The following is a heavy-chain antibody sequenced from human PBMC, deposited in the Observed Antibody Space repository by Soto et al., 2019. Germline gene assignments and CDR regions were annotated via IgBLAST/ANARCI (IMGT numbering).Heavy chain of an antibody. CDR1: GYTFTSYG. D-gene: IGHD2-8*01. Sequence: ASVKVSCKASGYTFTSYGISWVRQAPGQGLEWMGWISAYNGNTNYAQKLQGRVTMTTDTSTSTAYMELRSLRSDDTAVYYCAVASQMVYAMEVDYWGQGTLVTVSS. CDR3: AVASQMVYAMEVDY. CDR2: ISAYNGNT. J-gene: IGHJ4*02. V-gene: IGHV1-18*01.